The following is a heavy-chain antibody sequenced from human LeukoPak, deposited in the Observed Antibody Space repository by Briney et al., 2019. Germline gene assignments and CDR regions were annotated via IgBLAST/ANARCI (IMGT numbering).Heavy chain of an antibody. CDR1: GGSISSYY. D-gene: IGHD5-18*01. CDR2: IYYSGST. J-gene: IGHJ3*02. Sequence: SETLSLTCTVSGGSISSYYWSWIRQPPGKGLEWIGYIYYSGSTNYNPSLKSRVTISVDTSKNQFSLKLSSVTAADTAVFYCARVRGYSYGSDAFDIWGQGTMVTVSS. V-gene: IGHV4-59*01. CDR3: ARVRGYSYGSDAFDI.